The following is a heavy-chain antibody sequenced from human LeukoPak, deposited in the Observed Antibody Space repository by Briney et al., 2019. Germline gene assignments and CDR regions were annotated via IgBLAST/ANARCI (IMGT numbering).Heavy chain of an antibody. J-gene: IGHJ4*02. D-gene: IGHD6-19*01. Sequence: GGSLRLSCAASGFTFSSYWMSWVRQAPGKGLEWVADIKQDGSEKYYVDSVKGRFTISRDNSKNTLYLQMNSLRAEDTAVYYCAKDFSVAGPSWGQGTLVTVSS. CDR2: IKQDGSEK. CDR1: GFTFSSYW. CDR3: AKDFSVAGPS. V-gene: IGHV3-7*01.